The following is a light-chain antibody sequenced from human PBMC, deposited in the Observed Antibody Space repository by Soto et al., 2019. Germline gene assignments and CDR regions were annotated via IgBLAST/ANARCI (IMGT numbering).Light chain of an antibody. CDR3: QQYGSSPPLFT. Sequence: EIVLTQSPGTLSLSPGERATLSCRASQSVSTSYLAWYQRKPGQAPRLLIYGASSRATGIPDRFSGSGSGTDFTLTISRLEPEDFAVYYCQQYGSSPPLFTFGQGTKVDIK. CDR2: GAS. V-gene: IGKV3-20*01. J-gene: IGKJ2*01. CDR1: QSVSTSY.